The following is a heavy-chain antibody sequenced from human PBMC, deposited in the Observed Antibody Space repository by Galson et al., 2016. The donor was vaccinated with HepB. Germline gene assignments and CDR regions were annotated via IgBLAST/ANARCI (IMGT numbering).Heavy chain of an antibody. CDR3: VRKRKGTMMNN. CDR1: GDSISSNIFY. Sequence: SETLSLTCTVSGDSISSNIFYWGWIRQPPGKGLEWIGTLSYTGSTSYNPSLTSRVTISEDRSKTVVPLYLTSVAAADTAVYYCVRKRKGTMMNNWGQGTLVTVAS. V-gene: IGHV4-39*01. J-gene: IGHJ4*02. D-gene: IGHD3-22*01. CDR2: LSYTGST.